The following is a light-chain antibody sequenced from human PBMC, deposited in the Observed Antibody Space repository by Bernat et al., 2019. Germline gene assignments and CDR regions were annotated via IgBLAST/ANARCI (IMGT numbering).Light chain of an antibody. V-gene: IGLV2-23*01. CDR3: CSYAGSRRM. Sequence: QSALTQPASVSGSPGQSITISCTGTSSNIGSYNFISWFQQHPGQAPKLIIYEGNKRPSGVSSRFSGSESGNTASLTICGLQVEDESHYFCCSYAGSRRMFGGGTVLTVL. CDR1: SSNIGSYNF. CDR2: EGN. J-gene: IGLJ3*02.